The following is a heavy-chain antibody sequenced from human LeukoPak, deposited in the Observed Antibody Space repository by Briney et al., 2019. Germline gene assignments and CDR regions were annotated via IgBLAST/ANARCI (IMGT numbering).Heavy chain of an antibody. V-gene: IGHV4-61*02. CDR2: IYTSGST. CDR1: GGSISSGSYY. J-gene: IGHJ4*02. D-gene: IGHD3-22*01. CDR3: ASAKFDSSTYYPEDS. Sequence: SQTLSLNCTVSGGSISSGSYYWSWIRQPAGKGLEWIGRIYTSGSTNYNPSLKSRVTISVATSQPQFSLKLSSVTAADTAVYYCASAKFDSSTYYPEDSWGQGTLVTVSS.